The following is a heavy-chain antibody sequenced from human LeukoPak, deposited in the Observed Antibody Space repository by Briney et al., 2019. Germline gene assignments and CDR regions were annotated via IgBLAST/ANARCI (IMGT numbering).Heavy chain of an antibody. CDR2: INPNSGGT. Sequence: KPGASVKVSCKASGYTFTGYYMHWVRQAPGQGLEWMGWINPNSGGTNYAQKFQGRVTMTRDTSISTAYMELSRLRSDDTAVYYCARVAVVVPAAKYYMDVWGKGTTVTVSS. CDR3: ARVAVVVPAAKYYMDV. CDR1: GYTFTGYY. J-gene: IGHJ6*03. V-gene: IGHV1-2*02. D-gene: IGHD2-2*01.